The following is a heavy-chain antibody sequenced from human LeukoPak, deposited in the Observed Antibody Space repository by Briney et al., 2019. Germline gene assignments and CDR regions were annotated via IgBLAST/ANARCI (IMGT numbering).Heavy chain of an antibody. CDR2: ISYSGST. J-gene: IGHJ4*02. V-gene: IGHV4-59*01. CDR1: GGSIDNSY. CDR3: ARAYYDILTGYYRSYYFDY. Sequence: SETLSLTCTVSGGSIDNSYWSWIRQPPGKGLEWIGYISYSGSTNYNPSLKSRVTISVDTSKNQFSLKLSSVTAADTAVYYCARAYYDILTGYYRSYYFDYWGQGTLVTVSS. D-gene: IGHD3-9*01.